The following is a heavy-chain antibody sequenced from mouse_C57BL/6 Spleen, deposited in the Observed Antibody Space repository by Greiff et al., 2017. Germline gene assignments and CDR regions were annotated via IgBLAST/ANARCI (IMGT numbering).Heavy chain of an antibody. J-gene: IGHJ4*01. D-gene: IGHD2-2*01. V-gene: IGHV1-76*01. Sequence: VQLQQSGAELVRPGASVKLSCKASGYTFTDYYINWVKQRPGQGLEWIARIYPGSGNTYYNEKFKGKATLTAEKSSSTAYMQLSSLTSEDSAVYFCARYGDYGYAMDYWGQGTSVTVSS. CDR3: ARYGDYGYAMDY. CDR1: GYTFTDYY. CDR2: IYPGSGNT.